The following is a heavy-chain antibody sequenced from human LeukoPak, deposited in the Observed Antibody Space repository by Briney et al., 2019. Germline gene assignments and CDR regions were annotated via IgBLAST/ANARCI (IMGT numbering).Heavy chain of an antibody. CDR2: ISSNGGST. V-gene: IGHV3-64D*06. J-gene: IGHJ5*02. D-gene: IGHD6-13*01. CDR3: LKDRSGYSSSWYGRWNWFDP. Sequence: GGSLRLSCSASGFTFGNYAMHWVRQAPGKGLEYVSAISSNGGSTYYADSVKGRFTISRDNSKNTLYLQMSSLRAEDTAVYYCLKDRSGYSSSWYGRWNWFDPWGQGTLVTVSS. CDR1: GFTFGNYA.